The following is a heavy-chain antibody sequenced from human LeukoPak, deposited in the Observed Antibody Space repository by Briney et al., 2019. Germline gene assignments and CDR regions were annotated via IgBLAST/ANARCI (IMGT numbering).Heavy chain of an antibody. CDR2: ISTTTRHI. CDR3: ARAVGASNFDY. V-gene: IGHV3-21*01. Sequence: PGGSLRLSCAASGFSFSDLTMNWVRRAPGKGLEWVSSISTTTRHIFYADSVRGRFTISRDNAKNSLYLQMNSLRAEDTAVYYCARAVGASNFDYWGQGTLVTVSS. CDR1: GFSFSDLT. D-gene: IGHD1-26*01. J-gene: IGHJ4*02.